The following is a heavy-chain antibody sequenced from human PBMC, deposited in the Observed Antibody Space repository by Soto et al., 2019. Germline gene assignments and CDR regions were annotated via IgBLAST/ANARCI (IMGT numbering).Heavy chain of an antibody. V-gene: IGHV1-69*13. CDR1: GVTFTSYA. D-gene: IGHD3-22*01. CDR3: ARGATDSSGYYYGY. J-gene: IGHJ4*02. Sequence: SVKVSCKASGVTFTSYAISWVRQAPGQGLEWMGGIIPIFGTANYAQKFQGRVTITADESTSTAYMELSSLRSEDTAVYYCARGATDSSGYYYGYWGQGTLVTVSS. CDR2: IIPIFGTA.